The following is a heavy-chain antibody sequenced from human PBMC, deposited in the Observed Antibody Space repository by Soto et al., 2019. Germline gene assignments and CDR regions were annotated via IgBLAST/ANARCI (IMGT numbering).Heavy chain of an antibody. CDR2: ISWNSGTI. V-gene: IGHV3-9*01. CDR3: AKDIVGSSYGYFDY. D-gene: IGHD2-2*01. CDR1: GFTFDDYA. J-gene: IGHJ4*02. Sequence: EVQLVESGGGLVQPGRSLRLSCAASGFTFDDYAMHWVRQAPGKGLEWVSGISWNSGTIGYADSVKGRFTISRDSAKNSLYLQMNSLRAEDTALYYCAKDIVGSSYGYFDYWGQGTLVTVSS.